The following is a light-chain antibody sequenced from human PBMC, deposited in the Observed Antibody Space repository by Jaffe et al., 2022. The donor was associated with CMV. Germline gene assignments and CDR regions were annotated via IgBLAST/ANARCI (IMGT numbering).Light chain of an antibody. V-gene: IGKV1-17*01. CDR1: QDIRND. CDR2: DAS. Sequence: DIQMTQSPSSLSASVGDRVTITCRASQDIRNDLGWYQQKPEKAPKRLIYDASSLQSGVPSRFSGSRSGTEFTLTISSLQPEDFATYYCLQHNSYPRTFGQGTKVEIK. CDR3: LQHNSYPRT. J-gene: IGKJ1*01.